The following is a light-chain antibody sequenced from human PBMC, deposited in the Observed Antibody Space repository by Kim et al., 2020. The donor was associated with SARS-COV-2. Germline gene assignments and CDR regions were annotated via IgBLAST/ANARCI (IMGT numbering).Light chain of an antibody. Sequence: SYELTQPPSVSVSPGQTASITCSGDKLGDKYPCWYQQKPGQSPVLLIYQGAKRPSGIPERFSGSSSGSTATLTISGTQTMDEADYYCQAWDSSTEVFGGGTQLTVL. J-gene: IGLJ3*02. CDR1: KLGDKY. V-gene: IGLV3-1*01. CDR2: QGA. CDR3: QAWDSSTEV.